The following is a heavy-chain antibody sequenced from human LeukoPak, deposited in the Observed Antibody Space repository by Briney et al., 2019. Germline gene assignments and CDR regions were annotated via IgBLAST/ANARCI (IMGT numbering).Heavy chain of an antibody. CDR2: ISSDGSNK. CDR3: AKEGYCSSTSCSPGAFDI. Sequence: GGSLRLSCAASGFTFSSYAMHWVRQAPGKGLEWVAFISSDGSNKYYADSVKGRFAISRDNSKNTLYLQMNSLRAEDTAVYYCAKEGYCSSTSCSPGAFDIWGQGTMVTVSS. J-gene: IGHJ3*02. V-gene: IGHV3-30*09. D-gene: IGHD2-2*01. CDR1: GFTFSSYA.